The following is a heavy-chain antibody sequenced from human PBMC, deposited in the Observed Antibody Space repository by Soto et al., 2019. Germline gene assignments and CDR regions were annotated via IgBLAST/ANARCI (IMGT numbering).Heavy chain of an antibody. Sequence: RASVKVSCKASGYTFSSYAMHWARQAPGQRLEWMGWISSGNDNTKYSQKFQDRVTITRDTSASTAYMELSSLTFEDTAVYYCARDEGVASGNWGQGTLVTVSS. CDR1: GYTFSSYA. CDR2: ISSGNDNT. J-gene: IGHJ4*02. CDR3: ARDEGVASGN. V-gene: IGHV1-3*04. D-gene: IGHD6-19*01.